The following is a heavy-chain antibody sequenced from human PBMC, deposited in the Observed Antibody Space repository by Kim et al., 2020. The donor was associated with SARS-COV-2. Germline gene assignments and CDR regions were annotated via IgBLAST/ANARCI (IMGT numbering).Heavy chain of an antibody. J-gene: IGHJ4*02. Sequence: SQTLSLTCVISGDSVSSDSAAWNWIRQSPSRGLEWLGRTYYRSKWYYDYADSVKRRITINPDTSKNQFSLQLKSVTPEDMAMYYCARDHQYSIDDWGQGTLVTVSS. V-gene: IGHV6-1*01. CDR1: GDSVSSDSAA. D-gene: IGHD5-12*01. CDR3: ARDHQYSIDD. CDR2: TYYRSKWYY.